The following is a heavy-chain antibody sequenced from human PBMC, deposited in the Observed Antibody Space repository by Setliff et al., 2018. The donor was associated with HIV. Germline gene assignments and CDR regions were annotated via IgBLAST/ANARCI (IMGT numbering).Heavy chain of an antibody. Sequence: PGGSLIPYCAASGFTFNDYAMHWVRQAPGKGLEWVAVIWHDGSNQYYADAVKSRFTITRDNSRNTQYLQMNSLSVEDTAVYYCVKNLHTEMWGKFFDPWGRGTLVTVSS. J-gene: IGHJ5*02. CDR3: VKNLHTEMWGKFFDP. D-gene: IGHD3-16*01. CDR2: IWHDGSNQ. CDR1: GFTFNDYA. V-gene: IGHV3-33*06.